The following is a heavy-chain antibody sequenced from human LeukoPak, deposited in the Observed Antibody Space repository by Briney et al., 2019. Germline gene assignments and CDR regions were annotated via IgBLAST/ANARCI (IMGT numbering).Heavy chain of an antibody. CDR3: ARDEVRRDGSSSSGAYYFDY. D-gene: IGHD6-6*01. J-gene: IGHJ4*02. Sequence: ASVTVSCKASGYTFTSYYMHWVRQAPGQGLEWMGIINPSGGSTSYAQKFQGRVTMTRDMSTSTVYMELSSLRSEDTAVYYCARDEVRRDGSSSSGAYYFDYWGQGTLVTVSS. V-gene: IGHV1-46*01. CDR1: GYTFTSYY. CDR2: INPSGGST.